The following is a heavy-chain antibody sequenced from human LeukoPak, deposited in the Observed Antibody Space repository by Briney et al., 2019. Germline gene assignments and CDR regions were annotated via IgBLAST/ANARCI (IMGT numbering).Heavy chain of an antibody. CDR1: GFTFSTYL. V-gene: IGHV3-23*01. J-gene: IGHJ4*02. Sequence: QPGGSLRLSCAASGFTFSTYLMSWVRQAPGKGLEWVSAISGSGGNTYYADSVEGRFTISRDNSKNTLYLQMNSLRAEDTAVYYCAKLSVTYNFDYWGLGTLVTVSS. CDR2: ISGSGGNT. CDR3: AKLSVTYNFDY. D-gene: IGHD4-17*01.